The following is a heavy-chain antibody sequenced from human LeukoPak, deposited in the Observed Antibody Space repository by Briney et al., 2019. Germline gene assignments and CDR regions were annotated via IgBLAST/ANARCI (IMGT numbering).Heavy chain of an antibody. V-gene: IGHV1-2*06. D-gene: IGHD6-13*01. CDR2: IILKSGGT. J-gene: IGHJ4*02. Sequence: GASVKVSCKASGHTFIGYYIHWVRQAPGQGLEWMGRIILKSGGTNYAQKFQGRVTMTRDTSISTAYTELSGLRSDDTAAYYCASSASTSWLPFDYWGQGNLVTVSS. CDR1: GHTFIGYY. CDR3: ASSASTSWLPFDY.